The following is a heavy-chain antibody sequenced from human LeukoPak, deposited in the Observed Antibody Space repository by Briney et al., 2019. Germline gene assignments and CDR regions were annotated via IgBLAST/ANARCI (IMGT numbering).Heavy chain of an antibody. V-gene: IGHV4-39*01. J-gene: IGHJ4*02. D-gene: IGHD1-26*01. CDR3: ARGRPYSGGYHLDH. Sequence: SETLSLTCTVSGDSTSSDRYYGGWVRQPPGKGLEWIGNIYYSGSTYYNPSLKSRVTMSVDTPKNQFFLKLNSVTAADTAVYYCARGRPYSGGYHLDHWGQGTLVTVSS. CDR2: IYYSGST. CDR1: GDSTSSDRYY.